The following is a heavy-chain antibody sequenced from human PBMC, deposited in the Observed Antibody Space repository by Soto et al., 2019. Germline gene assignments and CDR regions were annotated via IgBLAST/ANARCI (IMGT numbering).Heavy chain of an antibody. J-gene: IGHJ1*01. CDR1: GFTFSSYS. V-gene: IGHV3-48*01. CDR2: ISSASSTI. Sequence: PGGSLRLSCAASGFTFSSYSMNWVRQAPGKGLEWLSYISSASSTIYYADSVKGRFTISRDNAKNSLYLQMNSLRAEDTAVYYCARDSYDRTSSGQNFQHWGQGTLVTVSS. CDR3: ARDSYDRTSSGQNFQH. D-gene: IGHD3-16*01.